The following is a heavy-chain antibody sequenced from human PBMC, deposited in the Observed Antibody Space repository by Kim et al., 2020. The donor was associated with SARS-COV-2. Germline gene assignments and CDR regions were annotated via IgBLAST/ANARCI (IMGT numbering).Heavy chain of an antibody. CDR1: GFTFSSYA. CDR3: AREGTEYSSSGSWFDP. CDR2: ISYDGSNK. D-gene: IGHD6-6*01. J-gene: IGHJ5*02. Sequence: GGSLRLSCAASGFTFSSYAMHWVRQAPGKGLEWVAVISYDGSNKYYADSVKGRFTISRDNSKNTLYLQMNSLRAEDTAVYYCAREGTEYSSSGSWFDPWGQGTLVTVSS. V-gene: IGHV3-30-3*01.